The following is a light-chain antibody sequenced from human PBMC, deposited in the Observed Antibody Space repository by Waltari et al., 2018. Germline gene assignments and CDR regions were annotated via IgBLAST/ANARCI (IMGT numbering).Light chain of an antibody. CDR1: QTLLYTSNNKNY. V-gene: IGKV4-1*01. CDR3: QQYFSSPYT. J-gene: IGKJ2*01. CDR2: WAY. Sequence: DIVMTQSPDSLAVSLGERATINCKSSQTLLYTSNNKNYLTWYQQKSGQPPKVLIFWAYTRESGVAERFNGSGSGTDFTLTINSLQPEDVAVYFCQQYFSSPYTFGQGTKLEIK.